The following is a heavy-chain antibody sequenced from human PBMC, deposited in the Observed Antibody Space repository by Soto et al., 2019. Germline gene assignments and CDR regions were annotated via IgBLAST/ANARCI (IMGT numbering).Heavy chain of an antibody. J-gene: IGHJ6*02. D-gene: IGHD2-2*01. Sequence: PSETLSLTCSVSGGSINTYYWSWVRQPPGKGLEWIGFISYSGTTNFNPSLKSRVTMSIDTSKKQFSMKLNSVTPADTAVYYCARDHRCCSSTSCPGGMDVWGQGTTVTVSS. CDR2: ISYSGTT. CDR3: ARDHRCCSSTSCPGGMDV. CDR1: GGSINTYY. V-gene: IGHV4-59*01.